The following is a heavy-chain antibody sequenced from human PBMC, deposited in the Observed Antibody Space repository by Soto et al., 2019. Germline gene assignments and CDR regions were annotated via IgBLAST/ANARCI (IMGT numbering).Heavy chain of an antibody. J-gene: IGHJ6*02. CDR2: IYYDGINK. D-gene: IGHD6-13*01. CDR3: GKDLWLISWPFLYFYGMGV. Sequence: GGSLRLSCAASGFAFSSYGLHWVRQGPGKGLGWVAVIYYDGINKYYEDSVKGRFTLSRDNSKNTLYLQMNSLGVEDTAVYYFGKDLWLISWPFLYFYGMGVWGQGTTVNVPS. CDR1: GFAFSSYG. V-gene: IGHV3-30*18.